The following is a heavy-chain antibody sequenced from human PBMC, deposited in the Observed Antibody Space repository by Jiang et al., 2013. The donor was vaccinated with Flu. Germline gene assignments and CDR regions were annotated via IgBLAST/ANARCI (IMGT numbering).Heavy chain of an antibody. D-gene: IGHD3-3*01. CDR1: GITFSSYA. CDR3: AKGGVGFTLSDY. CDR2: ISGSGGST. J-gene: IGHJ4*02. Sequence: VQLLESGGGSEQPGGSLRLSCAASGITFSSYAMSWVRQAPGKGLEWVSGISGSGGSTYYADFVKGRFTISRDNSKNTLYLQMNSLRAEDTAVYYCAKGGVGFTLSDYWGQGTPGHRLL. V-gene: IGHV3-23*01.